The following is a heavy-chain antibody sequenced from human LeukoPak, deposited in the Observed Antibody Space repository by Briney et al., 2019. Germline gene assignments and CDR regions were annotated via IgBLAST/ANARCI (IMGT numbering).Heavy chain of an antibody. Sequence: PGRSLRLSCAASGFTFSSYAMHWVRQAPGKGLEWVAVISYDGSNKYYADSVKGRFTISRDNSKNTLYLQMNSLRAEDTAVYYCAKVDRRYFDWLSLYGMDIWGKGTTVTVSS. J-gene: IGHJ6*04. CDR1: GFTFSSYA. D-gene: IGHD3-9*01. V-gene: IGHV3-30*04. CDR2: ISYDGSNK. CDR3: AKVDRRYFDWLSLYGMDI.